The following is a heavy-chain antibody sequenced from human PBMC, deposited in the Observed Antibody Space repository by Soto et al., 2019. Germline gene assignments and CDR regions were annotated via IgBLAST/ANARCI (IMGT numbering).Heavy chain of an antibody. V-gene: IGHV4-34*01. CDR3: ARVPKYYYDSRSYIPINFDY. CDR1: GGSFSDYY. J-gene: IGHJ4*02. Sequence: SETLSLTCVVYGGSFSDYYWSWIRQPPGKGLEWIGEINHSGSTNYNPSLKSRVTISVDTSKKQFSLKVNSVIAADTAVYYCARVPKYYYDSRSYIPINFDYWGQGTLVTVSS. CDR2: INHSGST. D-gene: IGHD3-22*01.